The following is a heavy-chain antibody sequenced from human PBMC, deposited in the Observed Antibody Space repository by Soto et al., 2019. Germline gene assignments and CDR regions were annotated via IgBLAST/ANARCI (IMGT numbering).Heavy chain of an antibody. V-gene: IGHV3-30*18. D-gene: IGHD3-16*01. CDR3: AKDRGIFDY. CDR1: GFTFSSYG. Sequence: QVQLVESGGGVVQPGRSLRLSCAASGFTFSSYGMHSVRQAPGKGLEWVAVISDDGSNKYYADSVKGRFTISRDNSKNTLYLQMNSLRAEDTALYYCAKDRGIFDYWGQGTLVTVSS. CDR2: ISDDGSNK. J-gene: IGHJ4*02.